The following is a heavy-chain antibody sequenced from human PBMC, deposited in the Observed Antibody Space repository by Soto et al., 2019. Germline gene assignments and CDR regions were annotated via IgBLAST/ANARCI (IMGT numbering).Heavy chain of an antibody. D-gene: IGHD6-19*01. CDR2: IWYDGTNK. J-gene: IGHJ5*02. CDR3: ARDRGLAVDDEWGYFDP. CDR1: GFTFSAYH. Sequence: VRLVESGGGVVQPGRSLRLSCAASGFTFSAYHINWVRQSPGKGLEWVAVIWYDGTNKFYADSVKARFTISRDSANNTVYLQMNSLRAEDTAVYFCARDRGLAVDDEWGYFDPWGQGTLVIVSS. V-gene: IGHV3-33*01.